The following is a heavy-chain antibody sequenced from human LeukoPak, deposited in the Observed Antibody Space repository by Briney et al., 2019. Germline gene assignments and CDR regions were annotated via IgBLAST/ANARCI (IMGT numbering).Heavy chain of an antibody. CDR1: GGSFSGYY. Sequence: PSETLSLTCAVYGGSFSGYYWSWIRQPPGKGLEWIGEINHSGSTYYNPSLKSRVTISVDTSKNQFSLKLSSVTAADTAVYYCARFEVRYGGYYWGQGTLVTVSS. D-gene: IGHD1-26*01. J-gene: IGHJ4*02. CDR3: ARFEVRYGGYY. CDR2: INHSGST. V-gene: IGHV4-34*09.